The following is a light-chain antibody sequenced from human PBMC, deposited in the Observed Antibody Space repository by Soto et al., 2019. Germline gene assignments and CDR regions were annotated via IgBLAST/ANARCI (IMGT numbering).Light chain of an antibody. Sequence: VILLTQSPSLLSASPGDRVTLSCRMSQGISSYLVWYQQKPGKAPELLIYAASTLQSGVPSRFSGSGSGTDFTLTISCLQSEDFATYYCQQYYSFPRTFGQGTKVDIK. V-gene: IGKV1D-8*01. J-gene: IGKJ1*01. CDR1: QGISSY. CDR3: QQYYSFPRT. CDR2: AAS.